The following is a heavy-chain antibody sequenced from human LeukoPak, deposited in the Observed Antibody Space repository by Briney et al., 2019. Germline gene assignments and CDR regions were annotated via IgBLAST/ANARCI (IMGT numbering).Heavy chain of an antibody. Sequence: PGGSLRLSCAASGLRFNRFSMSWVRQTPGKGLEWVANIKQDGSQKEYADSVKGRFAISRDNVNSFLDLQMNSLSAEDTGVYYCASVDFDNNAHYHYYLPNWGQGTRVTVSS. D-gene: IGHD2/OR15-2a*01. CDR1: GLRFNRFS. CDR2: IKQDGSQK. CDR3: ASVDFDNNAHYHYYLPN. J-gene: IGHJ4*02. V-gene: IGHV3-7*01.